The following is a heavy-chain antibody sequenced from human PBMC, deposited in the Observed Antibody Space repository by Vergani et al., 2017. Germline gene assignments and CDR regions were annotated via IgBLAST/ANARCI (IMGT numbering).Heavy chain of an antibody. Sequence: EVQLVQSGAEVKKPGESLKISCQISGYSFTNYWIGWVRQMPGKGLEWMGIIHPADSDTRYSPSFQGQVTISVDKSISTAYLLRRSLRASDSAMYYCARLYGRDSSGSKYFDYWGQGTLVTVSS. CDR2: IHPADSDT. J-gene: IGHJ4*02. CDR3: ARLYGRDSSGSKYFDY. V-gene: IGHV5-51*01. D-gene: IGHD3-22*01. CDR1: GYSFTNYW.